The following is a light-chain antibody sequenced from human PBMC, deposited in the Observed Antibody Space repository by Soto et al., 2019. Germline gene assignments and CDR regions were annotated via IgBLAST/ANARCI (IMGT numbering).Light chain of an antibody. CDR3: QQYNSYPWT. CDR1: PGISSW. J-gene: IGKJ1*01. Sequence: DIQMTQSPSSLSASVGDRVTIACRASPGISSWLAWYQQKPGKAPKLLIYDASSLESGVPSRFSGSGSGTEFTLTISSLQPDDFATYYCQQYNSYPWTFGQGTKVDI. CDR2: DAS. V-gene: IGKV1-5*01.